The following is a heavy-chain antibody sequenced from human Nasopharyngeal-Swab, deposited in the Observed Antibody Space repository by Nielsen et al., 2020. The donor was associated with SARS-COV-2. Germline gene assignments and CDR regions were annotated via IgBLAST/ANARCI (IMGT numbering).Heavy chain of an antibody. Sequence: WIRQPPGKGLEWIGYIYYSGSTNYNPSLKSRVTISVDTSKNKFSLKLSSVTAADTAVYYCARVEGGFYRPYYYGMEVWGQGTTVTVSS. V-gene: IGHV4-59*01. J-gene: IGHJ6*02. CDR2: IYYSGST. D-gene: IGHD3-16*01. CDR3: ARVEGGFYRPYYYGMEV.